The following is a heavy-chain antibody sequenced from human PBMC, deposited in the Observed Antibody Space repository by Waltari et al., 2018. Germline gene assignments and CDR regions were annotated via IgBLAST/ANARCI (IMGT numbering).Heavy chain of an antibody. J-gene: IGHJ5*02. V-gene: IGHV3-11*06. CDR3: ARGPPTLTSTTFQSDS. Sequence: QERLVEAGGGLVQAGGSLRLSCGASGFPFSAYYMRWIRPAPGKVLEWVADISSTGRNTDYGDAVRGRFTISRDNTKNSLYLQMHSLRVEDTAVYFCARGPPTLTSTTFQSDSWGQGTLVTVSS. D-gene: IGHD2-2*01. CDR2: ISSTGRNT. CDR1: GFPFSAYY.